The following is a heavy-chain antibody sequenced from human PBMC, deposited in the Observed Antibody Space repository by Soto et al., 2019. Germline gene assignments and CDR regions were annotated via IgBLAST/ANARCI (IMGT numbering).Heavy chain of an antibody. D-gene: IGHD3-10*01. CDR3: ARLPGVRGVFDGFNV. CDR1: GYSFAGYW. Sequence: PGESLKISCKGSGYSFAGYWIGWVRQMPGKGLDWMGVIYPGDSDTRYSPSSHGQVTISADKSISTAYLQWSSLKASDTAMYFCARLPGVRGVFDGFNVWGQGTMVTVSS. CDR2: IYPGDSDT. V-gene: IGHV5-51*01. J-gene: IGHJ3*01.